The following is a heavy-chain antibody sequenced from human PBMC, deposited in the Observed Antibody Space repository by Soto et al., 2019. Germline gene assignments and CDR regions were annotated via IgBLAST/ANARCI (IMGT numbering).Heavy chain of an antibody. CDR2: IIPILGIA. CDR3: ALVDIVATITGDFDY. D-gene: IGHD5-12*01. Sequence: GASVKVSCKASGGTFSSSTISWVRQAPGQGLEWMGRIIPILGIANYAQKFQGRVTITADKSTSTAYMELSSLRSEDTAVYYCALVDIVATITGDFDYWGQGPLATFSS. J-gene: IGHJ4*02. V-gene: IGHV1-69*02. CDR1: GGTFSSST.